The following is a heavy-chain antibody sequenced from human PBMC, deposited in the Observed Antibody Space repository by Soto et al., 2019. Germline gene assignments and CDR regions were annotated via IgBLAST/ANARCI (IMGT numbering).Heavy chain of an antibody. V-gene: IGHV3-30*18. Sequence: VGSLRLSCAASGFTFSSSGLHWFRQAPVKGLEWVAVISYDGTNKYYADSGKGRFTISRDNSKNTLYLQMNGLRAEDTAVYYCAKGGRGGYDSIDYWGQGTLVTVSS. CDR2: ISYDGTNK. CDR1: GFTFSSSG. CDR3: AKGGRGGYDSIDY. J-gene: IGHJ4*02. D-gene: IGHD5-12*01.